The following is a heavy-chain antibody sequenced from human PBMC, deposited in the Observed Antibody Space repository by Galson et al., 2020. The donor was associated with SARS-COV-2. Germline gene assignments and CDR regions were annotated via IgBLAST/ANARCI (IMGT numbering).Heavy chain of an antibody. CDR1: GGTFSSYA. Sequence: GASVKVSCKASGGTFSSYAISWVRQAPGQGLEWMGGIIPIFGTANYAQKFQGRVTITADESTSTAYMELSSLRSEDTAVYYWARATDSWERVYSSGWYRNWFDPWGQGTLVTVSS. CDR3: ARATDSWERVYSSGWYRNWFDP. J-gene: IGHJ5*02. CDR2: IIPIFGTA. D-gene: IGHD6-19*01. V-gene: IGHV1-69*13.